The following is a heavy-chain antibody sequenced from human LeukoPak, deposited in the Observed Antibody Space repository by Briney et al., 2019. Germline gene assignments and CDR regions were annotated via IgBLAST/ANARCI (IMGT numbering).Heavy chain of an antibody. D-gene: IGHD3-3*01. Sequence: SQTLSLTCTVSGGSISSGDYYWSWIRQPPGKGLEWIGYIYYSGSTYYNPSLKSRVTISVDTSKNQFSLKLSSVTAADTAVYYCARGPKLKGYDFWSGYYGKYGMDVWGQGTTVTVSS. J-gene: IGHJ6*02. CDR2: IYYSGST. CDR1: GGSISSGDYY. CDR3: ARGPKLKGYDFWSGYYGKYGMDV. V-gene: IGHV4-30-4*01.